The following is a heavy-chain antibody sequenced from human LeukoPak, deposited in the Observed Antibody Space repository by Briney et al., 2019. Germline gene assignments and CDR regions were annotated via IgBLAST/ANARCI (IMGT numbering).Heavy chain of an antibody. CDR2: IYYSGST. Sequence: PSETLSLTWTVSGGSISSYYWSWIRQPPGKGLEWIGYIYYSGSTNYNPSLKSRVTISVDTSKNQFSLKLSSVTAADTAVYYCAREELNYDFWSGYSDWGQGTLVTVSS. D-gene: IGHD3-3*01. CDR1: GGSISSYY. V-gene: IGHV4-59*01. J-gene: IGHJ4*02. CDR3: AREELNYDFWSGYSD.